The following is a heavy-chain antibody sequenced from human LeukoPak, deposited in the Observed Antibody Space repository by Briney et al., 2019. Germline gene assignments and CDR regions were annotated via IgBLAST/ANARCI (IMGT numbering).Heavy chain of an antibody. CDR3: AKDISDCSGGSCYSVFGDDAFDI. D-gene: IGHD2-15*01. CDR1: GFTFSSYG. CDR2: ISGSGGST. V-gene: IGHV3-23*01. Sequence: GGSLRLSCAASGFTFSSYGMSWVRQAPGKGLEWVSAISGSGGSTYYADSVKGRFTISRDNSKNTLYLQMNSLRAEDTALYYCAKDISDCSGGSCYSVFGDDAFDIWGQGTMVTVSS. J-gene: IGHJ3*02.